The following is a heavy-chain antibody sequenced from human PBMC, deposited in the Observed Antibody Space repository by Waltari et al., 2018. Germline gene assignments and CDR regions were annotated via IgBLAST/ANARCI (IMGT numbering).Heavy chain of an antibody. J-gene: IGHJ3*01. CDR3: LFVDTALIIPDVFDL. V-gene: IGHV3-15*01. CDR2: IKSTVDGGKT. D-gene: IGHD5-18*01. CDR1: GFPFSKAW. Sequence: EVQLVESGGGLVKPGGSLRLSCSASGFPFSKAWMNWMHQVPGKGLEWVGRIKSTVDGGKTDYAAPVQGRFTISRDDSKNTLYLQMSSLRTEDTAVYYCLFVDTALIIPDVFDLWGQGTLVTVSS.